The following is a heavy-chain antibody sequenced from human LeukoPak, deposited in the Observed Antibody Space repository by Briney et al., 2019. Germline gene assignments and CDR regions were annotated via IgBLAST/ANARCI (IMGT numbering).Heavy chain of an antibody. J-gene: IGHJ6*03. V-gene: IGHV1-69*05. Sequence: SVKVSCKASGGTFSSYAISWVRQAPGQGLEWMGGIIPIFGTANYAQKFQGRVTITTDESTSTAYMELSSLRSEDTAVYYCARTSEVRGVIPHADYYMDVWGKGTTVTVSS. CDR2: IIPIFGTA. D-gene: IGHD3-10*01. CDR1: GGTFSSYA. CDR3: ARTSEVRGVIPHADYYMDV.